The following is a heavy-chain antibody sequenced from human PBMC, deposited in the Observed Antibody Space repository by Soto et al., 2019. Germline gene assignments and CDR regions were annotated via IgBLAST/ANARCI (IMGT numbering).Heavy chain of an antibody. CDR3: ARDHPAGSGWYPSDY. CDR2: MIPIFGTA. J-gene: IGHJ4*02. V-gene: IGHV1-69*12. D-gene: IGHD6-19*01. Sequence: QVQLVQSGAEVKKPGSSVKVSCKASGGTFSSYAISWVRQAPGQGLEWMGGMIPIFGTANYAQKFQDRVTITADESTSTAYMELSSLRSEDTAVYYCARDHPAGSGWYPSDYWGQGTLVTVSS. CDR1: GGTFSSYA.